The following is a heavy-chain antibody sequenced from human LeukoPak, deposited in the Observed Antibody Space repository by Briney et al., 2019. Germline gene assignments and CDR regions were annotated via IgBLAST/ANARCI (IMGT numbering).Heavy chain of an antibody. J-gene: IGHJ4*02. CDR3: ARSGYCTSTSCYKFPDY. D-gene: IGHD2-2*02. V-gene: IGHV3-11*01. CDR2: ISSSGSTV. CDR1: GFTFSDYY. Sequence: PEGSLRLSCAASGFTFSDYYMSWVRQAPGKGLEWVSYISSSGSTVYYADSVKGRFTISRDNAKNSLYLQMNSLRAEDTAVYYCARSGYCTSTSCYKFPDYWGQGTLVTVSS.